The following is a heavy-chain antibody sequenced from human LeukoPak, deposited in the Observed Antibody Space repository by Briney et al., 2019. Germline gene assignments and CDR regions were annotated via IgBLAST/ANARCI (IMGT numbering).Heavy chain of an antibody. V-gene: IGHV3-7*01. CDR1: GFTFSSYW. D-gene: IGHD2-2*02. J-gene: IGHJ4*02. CDR3: ASARNLYCRSTSCYMGKDY. Sequence: GGSLTLSCAASGFTFSSYWMSWVRQAPGKGLEWVANIKQDGSEKYYVDSVKGRFTISRDNAKNSLYLQMNSLRAEDTAVYYCASARNLYCRSTSCYMGKDYWGQGTLVTVSS. CDR2: IKQDGSEK.